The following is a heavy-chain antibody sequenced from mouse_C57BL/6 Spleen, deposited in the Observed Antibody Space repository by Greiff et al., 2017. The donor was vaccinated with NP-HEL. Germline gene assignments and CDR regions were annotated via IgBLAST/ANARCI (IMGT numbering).Heavy chain of an antibody. Sequence: KLVESGGGLVQPGGSLSLSCAASGFTFTDYYMSWVRQPPGKALEWLGFIRNKANGYTTEYSASVKGRFTISRDNSQSILYLQMNALRAEDSATYYCARSGSSYLAYWGQGTLVTVSA. CDR1: GFTFTDYY. CDR3: ARSGSSYLAY. CDR2: IRNKANGYTT. V-gene: IGHV7-3*01. D-gene: IGHD1-1*01. J-gene: IGHJ3*01.